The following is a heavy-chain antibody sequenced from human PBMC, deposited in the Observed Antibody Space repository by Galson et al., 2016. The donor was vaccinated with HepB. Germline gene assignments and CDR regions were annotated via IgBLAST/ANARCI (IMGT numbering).Heavy chain of an antibody. V-gene: IGHV3-7*01. CDR3: ASAPAATESDY. CDR1: GFTFSGYW. Sequence: CAASGFTFSGYWMTWVRQAPGKGLEWVANIKQDGSEKNYVDSVKGRFTISRDNAKNLVYLQMNSLRAEDTAMYYCASAPAATESDYWGQRTLVTVSP. J-gene: IGHJ4*02. D-gene: IGHD6-25*01. CDR2: IKQDGSEK.